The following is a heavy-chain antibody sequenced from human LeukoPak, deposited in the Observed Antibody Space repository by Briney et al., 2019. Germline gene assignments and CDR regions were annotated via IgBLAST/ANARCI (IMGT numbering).Heavy chain of an antibody. V-gene: IGHV3-21*01. J-gene: IGHJ3*02. Sequence: GGSLRLSCTVSGFTFSSFTMNWVRQGPGKGLEWVASISNSGDYISYADSLKGRFTISRDNAKNSLFLQMSSLRAEDTAVYYCAREMYAGWYFAFDIWGQGAMVTVSS. CDR3: AREMYAGWYFAFDI. CDR2: ISNSGDYI. CDR1: GFTFSSFT. D-gene: IGHD6-19*01.